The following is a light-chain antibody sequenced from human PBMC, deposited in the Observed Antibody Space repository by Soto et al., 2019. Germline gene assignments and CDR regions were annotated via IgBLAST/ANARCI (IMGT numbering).Light chain of an antibody. V-gene: IGKV1-12*01. CDR3: QQANILPLT. Sequence: DIQMTQPPSSVSASVGDRVTITCRASEGISRWLAWYQQKPGKAPKLLISDVSSLQSGVPSRFSGSGSGTEFSLTITSLQPEDSATYYCQQANILPLTFGGGTKVDIK. CDR2: DVS. J-gene: IGKJ4*01. CDR1: EGISRW.